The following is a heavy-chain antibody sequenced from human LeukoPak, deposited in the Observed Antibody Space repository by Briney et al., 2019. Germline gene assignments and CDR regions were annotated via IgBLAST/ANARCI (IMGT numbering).Heavy chain of an antibody. Sequence: SETLSLTCAVYGGSFSGYYWNWIRQPPGKGLEWIGEITHSGRTSYNPSLKSRVTTSVDTSKNQFSLKLSSVTAADTAVYYCARGISTGDFGYWGQGTLVTVSS. CDR3: ARGISTGDFGY. J-gene: IGHJ4*02. CDR1: GGSFSGYY. V-gene: IGHV4-34*01. CDR2: ITHSGRT. D-gene: IGHD3-3*02.